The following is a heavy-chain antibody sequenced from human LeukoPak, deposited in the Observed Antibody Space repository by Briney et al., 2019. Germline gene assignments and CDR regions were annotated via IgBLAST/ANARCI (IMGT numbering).Heavy chain of an antibody. CDR1: GFTFSKYG. V-gene: IGHV3-33*01. Sequence: GGSLRLSCAASGFTFSKYGMHWVRQAPGKGLKWVAVIWFDGSNRNHADSVKGRFTISRDNSKNTLYLQMNSLRVEDTAVYFCVRDYCSGGSCYENNWFDPWGQGTLVTVSS. J-gene: IGHJ5*02. D-gene: IGHD2-15*01. CDR3: VRDYCSGGSCYENNWFDP. CDR2: IWFDGSNR.